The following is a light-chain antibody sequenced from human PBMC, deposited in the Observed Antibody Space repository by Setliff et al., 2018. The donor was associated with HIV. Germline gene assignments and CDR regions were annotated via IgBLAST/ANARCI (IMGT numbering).Light chain of an antibody. CDR1: SSNIGTGYD. CDR3: QSYDSSLSGVV. CDR2: DNN. V-gene: IGLV1-40*01. Sequence: QSALTQPPSVSGAPGQRVTISCTGSSSNIGTGYDVHWYQQLPGTAPKLLIHDNNNRPSGVPDRFSGSKSGTSASLAITGLQAEDEADYYCQSYDSSLSGVVVGSGTKVTV. J-gene: IGLJ1*01.